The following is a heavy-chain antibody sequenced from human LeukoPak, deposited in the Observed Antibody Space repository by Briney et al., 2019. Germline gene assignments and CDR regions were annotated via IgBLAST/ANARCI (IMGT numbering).Heavy chain of an antibody. V-gene: IGHV4-34*01. J-gene: IGHJ4*02. CDR3: ARGYCSGGSCYRYYRTDY. Sequence: ASETLSLTCAVYGGSFSGYYWSWIRQPPGKGLEWIGEINHSGSTAYNPSLKSRVTISVDTSKNQFSLKLTSVTAADTAVCYCARGYCSGGSCYRYYRTDYWGQGTLVTVSS. D-gene: IGHD2-15*01. CDR2: INHSGST. CDR1: GGSFSGYY.